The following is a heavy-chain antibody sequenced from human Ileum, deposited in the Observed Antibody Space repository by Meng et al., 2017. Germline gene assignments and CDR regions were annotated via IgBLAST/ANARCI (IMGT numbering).Heavy chain of an antibody. CDR1: GGSISIGDYY. Sequence: QVQLQESGSGLLKSSQTLSLICTVSGGSISIGDYYWSWVRQPPGKGLEWIGYIYYSGSTYYNPSLKSRAIMSVDTSKNHFSLKLSSVTAADTAVYYCARDRGGSYYFDYWGQGTLVTVSS. V-gene: IGHV4-30-4*01. CDR2: IYYSGST. J-gene: IGHJ4*02. CDR3: ARDRGGSYYFDY. D-gene: IGHD2-15*01.